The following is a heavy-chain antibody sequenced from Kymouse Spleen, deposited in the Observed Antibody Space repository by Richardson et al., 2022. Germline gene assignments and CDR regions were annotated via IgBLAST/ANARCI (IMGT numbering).Heavy chain of an antibody. J-gene: IGHJ4*02. CDR1: GGSISSYY. CDR2: IYYSGST. Sequence: QVQLQESGPGLVKPSETLSLTCTVSGGSISSYYWSWIRQPPGKGLEWIGYIYYSGSTNYNPSLKSRVTISVDTSKNQFSLKLSSVTAADTAVYYCARGHSSSWYGYWGQGTLVTVSS. D-gene: IGHD6-13*01. CDR3: ARGHSSSWYGY. V-gene: IGHV4-59*01.